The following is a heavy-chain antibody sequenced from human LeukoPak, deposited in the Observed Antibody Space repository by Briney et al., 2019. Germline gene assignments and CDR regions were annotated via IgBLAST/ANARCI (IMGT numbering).Heavy chain of an antibody. CDR2: INPNSGGT. CDR3: ARGRHSYESSDYYYEGDAFDI. CDR1: GYTFADYY. D-gene: IGHD3-22*01. J-gene: IGHJ3*02. Sequence: GASVKVSCKASGYTFADYYMQWVRQAPGQGLEWMGWINPNSGGTNYAQTFQGRVTMTRDMSTSTVHMALSSLRTEDTAVYYCARGRHSYESSDYYYEGDAFDIWGQGTMVTVSS. V-gene: IGHV1-2*02.